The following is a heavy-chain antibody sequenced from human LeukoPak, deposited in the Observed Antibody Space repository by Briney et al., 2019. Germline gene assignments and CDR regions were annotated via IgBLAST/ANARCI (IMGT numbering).Heavy chain of an antibody. Sequence: GGSLRLSCAASGFTFSSYGMHWVRQAPGKGLEWVAVIWYDGSNKYYADSVKGRFTISRDDSKNTLYLQMNSLRAEDTAVYYCVAGWLQLYTFDYWGQGTLVTVSS. CDR3: VAGWLQLYTFDY. CDR2: IWYDGSNK. J-gene: IGHJ4*02. CDR1: GFTFSSYG. V-gene: IGHV3-33*01. D-gene: IGHD5-24*01.